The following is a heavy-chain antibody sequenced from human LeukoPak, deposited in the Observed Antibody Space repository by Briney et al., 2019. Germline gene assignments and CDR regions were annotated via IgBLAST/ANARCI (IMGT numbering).Heavy chain of an antibody. J-gene: IGHJ4*02. CDR1: GGSISNSNYY. D-gene: IGHD6-19*01. CDR3: ARHSSSAWYYYFDY. Sequence: SETLSLTCTVSGGSISNSNYYWGWIRQPPGKGLEWIGGAYYSGTTYYSPSLKSRVTISVDTSRNHFSLYLNSVTAADTAVYYCARHSSSAWYYYFDYWGQGSFVTVSS. CDR2: AYYSGTT. V-gene: IGHV4-39*01.